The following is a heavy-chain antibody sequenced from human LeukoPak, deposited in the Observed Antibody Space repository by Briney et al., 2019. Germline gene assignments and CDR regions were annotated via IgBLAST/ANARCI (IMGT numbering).Heavy chain of an antibody. J-gene: IGHJ6*02. CDR2: VNGDGSST. Sequence: GGSLRLSCAASGFTFSNYWMDWVRQAPGRGLVWVSRVNGDGSSTSYADFVKGRFTISRDNAKNTLYLQMNSLRVEDTAVYFCARAAGNYYYGMDVWGQGTTVTVSS. V-gene: IGHV3-74*01. CDR1: GFTFSNYW. D-gene: IGHD3-10*01. CDR3: ARAAGNYYYGMDV.